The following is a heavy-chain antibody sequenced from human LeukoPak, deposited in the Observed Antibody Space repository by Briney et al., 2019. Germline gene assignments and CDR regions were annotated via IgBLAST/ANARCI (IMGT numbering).Heavy chain of an antibody. J-gene: IGHJ4*02. CDR1: GGSISSGSYY. CDR2: VFYSGRT. D-gene: IGHD6-13*01. Sequence: SETLSLTCTVSGGSISSGSYYWGWIRQPPGKGLEWIGYVFYSGRTLYNPSLKSRVTISVDTSKTQFSLKLSSVTAADTAVYYCARKKATYSSSWYYFDYWGQGTLVTVSS. V-gene: IGHV4-61*05. CDR3: ARKKATYSSSWYYFDY.